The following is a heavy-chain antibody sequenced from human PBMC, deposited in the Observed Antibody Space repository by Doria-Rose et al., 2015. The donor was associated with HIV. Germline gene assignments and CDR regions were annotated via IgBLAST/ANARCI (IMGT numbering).Heavy chain of an antibody. CDR1: GVSLSSPGMG. V-gene: IGHV2-26*01. J-gene: IGHJ4*02. CDR3: ARIKSSRWYHKYYFDF. Sequence: QVTLKESGPVLVKPTETLTLTCTVSGVSLSSPGMGVSWIRQPPGKALAWLASIFSDDERSYKTSLKSRLTISSGTSKSQVVLTMTDMDPVDTATYYCARIKSSRWYHKYYFDFWGQGTLVIVSA. D-gene: IGHD6-13*01. CDR2: IFSDDER.